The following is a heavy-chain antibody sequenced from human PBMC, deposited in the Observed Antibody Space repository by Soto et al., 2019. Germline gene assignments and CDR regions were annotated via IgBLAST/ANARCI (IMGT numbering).Heavy chain of an antibody. J-gene: IGHJ4*02. V-gene: IGHV3-74*01. D-gene: IGHD3-10*01. CDR1: GFTFSSYW. CDR2: INSDGSST. Sequence: GGSLRLSCAASGFTFSSYWMHWVRQAPGKGLVWVSRINSDGSSTSYADSVKGRFTISRDNAKNTLYLQMNSLRAEDTAVYYCASGMVRGVIAYWGQGTLVTVSS. CDR3: ASGMVRGVIAY.